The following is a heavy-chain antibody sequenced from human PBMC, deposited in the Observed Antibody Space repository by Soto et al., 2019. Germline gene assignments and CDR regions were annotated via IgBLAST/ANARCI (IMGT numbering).Heavy chain of an antibody. D-gene: IGHD2-2*01. CDR2: IIPISDTT. V-gene: IGHV1-69*01. J-gene: IGHJ6*02. CDR3: PRSQGSSTSLEIYYYYYYGMDV. CDR1: GGTFSSYA. Sequence: QVQLVQSGAEVKKPGSSVKVSCKASGGTFSSYAISWVRQAPGQGLEWMGGIIPISDTTNYAQKFQGRVTITADESTSTAYMELSSLRSEATAVYYCPRSQGSSTSLEIYYYYYYGMDVWGQGTTVTVSS.